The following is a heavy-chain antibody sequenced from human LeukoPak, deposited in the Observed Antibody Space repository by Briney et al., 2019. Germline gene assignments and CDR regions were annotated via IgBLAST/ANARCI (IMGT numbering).Heavy chain of an antibody. Sequence: GGSPRLSCAASGFTFSSYAMHWVRQAPGKGLEYVSAISSNGGSTYYAKSVKGRCTISRDNSKNTLYLQMNSLRAEDTAVYYCARDHDILTGYYDLWGQGTLVTVSS. V-gene: IGHV3-64*01. CDR1: GFTFSSYA. D-gene: IGHD3-9*01. CDR2: ISSNGGST. CDR3: ARDHDILTGYYDL. J-gene: IGHJ5*02.